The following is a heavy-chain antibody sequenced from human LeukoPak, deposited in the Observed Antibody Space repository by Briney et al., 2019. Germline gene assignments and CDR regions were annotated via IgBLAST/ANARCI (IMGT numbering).Heavy chain of an antibody. Sequence: PGGSLRLSCAASGFTVSSNYMSWVRQAPGKGLEWVSVIYSGGSTYYADSVKGRFTISRDNSKNTLYLQMNSLRAEDTAVYYCASLYSSSRSYYFDYWGQGTLVTVSS. CDR1: GFTVSSNY. CDR2: IYSGGST. CDR3: ASLYSSSRSYYFDY. D-gene: IGHD6-13*01. V-gene: IGHV3-53*01. J-gene: IGHJ4*02.